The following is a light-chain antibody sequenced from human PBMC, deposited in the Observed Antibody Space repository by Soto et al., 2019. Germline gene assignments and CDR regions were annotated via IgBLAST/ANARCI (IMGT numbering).Light chain of an antibody. Sequence: DIQMTQSPSTLSASVGDRVTITCRASQSISTNLAWYQQKPGKAPKLLIYDASTLESGVPSRFSGSGSGTTFTLSIGSLQPDDFATYYCQRYFFYSPWTFGQGTRVDIK. J-gene: IGKJ1*01. CDR2: DAS. CDR3: QRYFFYSPWT. CDR1: QSISTN. V-gene: IGKV1-5*01.